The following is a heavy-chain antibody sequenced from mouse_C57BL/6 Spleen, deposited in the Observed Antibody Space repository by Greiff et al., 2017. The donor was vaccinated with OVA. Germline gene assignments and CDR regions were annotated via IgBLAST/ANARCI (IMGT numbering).Heavy chain of an antibody. CDR3: ARQDEGRNFDY. Sequence: QVQLQQSGPELVKPGASVKISCKASGYAFSSSWMNWVKQRPGKGLEWIGRIYPGDGDTNYNGKFKGKATLTADKSSSTAYMQLSSLTSEDSAVYFCARQDEGRNFDYWGQGTTLTVSS. V-gene: IGHV1-82*01. J-gene: IGHJ2*01. CDR2: IYPGDGDT. CDR1: GYAFSSSW.